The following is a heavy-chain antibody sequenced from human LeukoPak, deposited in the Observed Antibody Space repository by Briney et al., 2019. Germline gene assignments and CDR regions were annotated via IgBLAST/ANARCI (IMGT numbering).Heavy chain of an antibody. CDR1: GFTFSSYG. CDR3: AKVGPYSSGWYYFDY. Sequence: GRSLRLSCAASGFTFSSYGMHWVRQAPGKGLEWVAVISYDGSNKYYADSVKGRFTISRDNSKNTLHLQMNSLRAEDTAVYYCAKVGPYSSGWYYFDYWGQGTLVTVSS. D-gene: IGHD6-19*01. J-gene: IGHJ4*02. CDR2: ISYDGSNK. V-gene: IGHV3-30*18.